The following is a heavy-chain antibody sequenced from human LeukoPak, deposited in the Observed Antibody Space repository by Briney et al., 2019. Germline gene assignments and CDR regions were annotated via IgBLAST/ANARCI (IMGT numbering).Heavy chain of an antibody. Sequence: GGSLRLSCAASGFTFSNAWMNWVRQAPGKGLEWVSSISSYSNYINYADSVKGRFTISRDNAKNSLYLQMNSLRAEDTAVYYCARSRTTVTKDALDYWGQGTLVTVSS. CDR1: GFTFSNAW. V-gene: IGHV3-21*01. J-gene: IGHJ4*02. CDR3: ARSRTTVTKDALDY. D-gene: IGHD4-17*01. CDR2: ISSYSNYI.